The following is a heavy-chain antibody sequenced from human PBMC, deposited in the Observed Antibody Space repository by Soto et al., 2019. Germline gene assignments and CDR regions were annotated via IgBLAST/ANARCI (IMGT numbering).Heavy chain of an antibody. CDR1: GFTFSSYA. V-gene: IGHV3-23*01. CDR3: AKDPRISSSPNWFDP. Sequence: GGSLRLSCAASGFTFSSYAMSWVRRAPGKGLEWVSAISGSGGSTYYADSVKGRFTISRDNSKNTLYLQMNSLRAEDTAVYYCAKDPRISSSPNWFDPWGQGTLVTVSS. J-gene: IGHJ5*02. D-gene: IGHD1-20*01. CDR2: ISGSGGST.